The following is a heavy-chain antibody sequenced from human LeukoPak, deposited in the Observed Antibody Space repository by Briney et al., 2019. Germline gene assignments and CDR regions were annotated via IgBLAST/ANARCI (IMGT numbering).Heavy chain of an antibody. Sequence: VASVKVSCKTSGYTFTGYYMHWVGPAPGQGLEWMGWINPNSGGTNYAQKFQDRVTMTGDTSISTAYMELSRLTSDDTAVYYCEIAPMIVVVLPPSLDYWGQGTLVTVSS. D-gene: IGHD3-22*01. CDR1: GYTFTGYY. CDR2: INPNSGGT. V-gene: IGHV1-2*02. CDR3: EIAPMIVVVLPPSLDY. J-gene: IGHJ4*02.